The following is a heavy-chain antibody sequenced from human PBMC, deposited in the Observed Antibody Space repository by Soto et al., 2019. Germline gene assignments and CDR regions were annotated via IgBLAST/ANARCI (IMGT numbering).Heavy chain of an antibody. CDR2: IIPIFGTA. Sequence: QVQLVQSGAEVKKPGSSVKVSCKASGGTFSSYSINWVRQAPGQGLEWMGEIIPIFGTANYAQQFQGRVTITADESTSTAYMELSSLRSEDTAVYYGARDGGRHSGGIDYWGQGTLVTVSS. V-gene: IGHV1-69*01. CDR3: ARDGGRHSGGIDY. CDR1: GGTFSSYS. J-gene: IGHJ4*02. D-gene: IGHD1-26*01.